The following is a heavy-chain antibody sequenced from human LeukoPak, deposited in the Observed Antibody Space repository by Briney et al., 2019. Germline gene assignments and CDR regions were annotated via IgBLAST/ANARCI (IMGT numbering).Heavy chain of an antibody. CDR3: AKRSNYDSSGYYFDY. Sequence: PGGSLRLSCAASGFTFSSYAMSWVRHAPGKGLEWVSAISGSGGSTYYADSVKGRFTISRDNSKNTLYLQMNSLRAEDTAVYYCAKRSNYDSSGYYFDYWGQGTLVTVSS. CDR1: GFTFSSYA. J-gene: IGHJ4*02. V-gene: IGHV3-23*01. D-gene: IGHD3-22*01. CDR2: ISGSGGST.